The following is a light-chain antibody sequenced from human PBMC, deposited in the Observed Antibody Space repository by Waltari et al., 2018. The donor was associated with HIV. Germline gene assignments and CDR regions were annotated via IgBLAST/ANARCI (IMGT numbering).Light chain of an antibody. CDR2: TNN. CDR3: AAWDGSLRGGV. CDR1: SPNIRIND. V-gene: IGLV1-47*01. J-gene: IGLJ3*02. Sequence: QSVLTQPPSASGTPGQRVTISCSRSSPNIRINDVCWYKHRPGTAPKRLIFTNNQRPSWVPCRFPASRSGTAASLAIGALQSDYEADYYFAAWDGSLRGGVFGGGTKLTV.